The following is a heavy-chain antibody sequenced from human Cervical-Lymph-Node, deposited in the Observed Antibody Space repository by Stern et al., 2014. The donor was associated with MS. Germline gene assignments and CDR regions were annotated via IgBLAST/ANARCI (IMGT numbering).Heavy chain of an antibody. J-gene: IGHJ4*02. Sequence: QVQLVQSGSELKKPGASVKVSCKVSGYNFTNFAMTWVRQAPGQGLEWLGLITTYTGKSTYAQYVTGPFVFSLDTSVSTAHLQISSLKAEDTAIYYCARDFVDTPMVTRSDCLDCWGQGTLVTVSS. V-gene: IGHV7-4-1*02. CDR2: ITTYTGKS. CDR1: GYNFTNFA. CDR3: ARDFVDTPMVTRSDCLDC. D-gene: IGHD5-18*01.